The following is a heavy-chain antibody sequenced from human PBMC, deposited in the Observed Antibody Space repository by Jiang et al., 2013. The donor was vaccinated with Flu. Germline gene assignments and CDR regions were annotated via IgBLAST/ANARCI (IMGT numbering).Heavy chain of an antibody. CDR2: ISAYNGNT. V-gene: IGHV1-18*04. CDR1: GYTFTSYG. Sequence: SVKVSCKASGYTFTSYGISWVRQAPGQGLEWMGWISAYNGNTNYAQKLQGRVTMTTDTSTSTAYMELRSLRSDDTAVYYCARDFYYYDSSGYYLPDYWGQGTLVTVSS. D-gene: IGHD3-22*01. CDR3: ARDFYYYDSSGYYLPDY. J-gene: IGHJ4*02.